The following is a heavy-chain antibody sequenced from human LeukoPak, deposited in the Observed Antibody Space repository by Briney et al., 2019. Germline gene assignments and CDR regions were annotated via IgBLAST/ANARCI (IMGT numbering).Heavy chain of an antibody. CDR2: ISSSGVLI. CDR1: GSTFSNYE. D-gene: IGHD6-19*01. CDR3: ARVSGSGWHFDY. J-gene: IGHJ4*02. Sequence: GGSLRLSCAPSGSTFSNYEMNWVRQAPGKGLEWVSFISSSGVLIYYADSVKGRFTISRDNAKNSLYLQMNSLRVEDTAVYYCARVSGSGWHFDYWGQGSLVTVSS. V-gene: IGHV3-48*03.